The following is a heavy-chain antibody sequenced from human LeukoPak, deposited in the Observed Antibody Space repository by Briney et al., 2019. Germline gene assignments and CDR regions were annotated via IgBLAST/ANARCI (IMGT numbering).Heavy chain of an antibody. CDR3: AKGGLYDSSGYYPGIHDY. D-gene: IGHD3-22*01. V-gene: IGHV3-30*18. CDR2: ISYDGINK. CDR1: GFTFSSYG. Sequence: GGSLRLSCAASGFTFSSYGMHWVRQAPGKGLEWVAVISYDGINKYYADSVKGRFTISRDNSKNTLYLQMNSLRAEDTAVYYCAKGGLYDSSGYYPGIHDYWGQGTLVTVSS. J-gene: IGHJ4*02.